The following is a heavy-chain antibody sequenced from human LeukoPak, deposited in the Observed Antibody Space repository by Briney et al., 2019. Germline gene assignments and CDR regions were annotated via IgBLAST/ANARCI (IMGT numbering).Heavy chain of an antibody. V-gene: IGHV4-34*01. J-gene: IGHJ3*01. D-gene: IGHD2-2*02. Sequence: SETLSLTCAVYGGSFSGYYWSWIHQPPGKGLEWIGEINHSGGTNYNPSLKSRVTISVDTSKNQFSLKLSSVTAADTAVYYCARGWYCSSTSCYKRSDAFDVWGQGTMVTVSS. CDR3: ARGWYCSSTSCYKRSDAFDV. CDR1: GGSFSGYY. CDR2: INHSGGT.